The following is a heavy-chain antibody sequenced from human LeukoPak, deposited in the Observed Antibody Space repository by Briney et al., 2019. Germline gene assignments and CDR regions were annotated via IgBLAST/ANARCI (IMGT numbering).Heavy chain of an antibody. Sequence: GGSLRLSCAASGFTFDDYAMHWVRQAPGKGLEWVSGISWNSGSIGYADSVKGRFTISRDNAKNSLYLQMNSLRAEDTALYYCAKVVHVLRYSEPFDYWGQGTLVTVSS. CDR1: GFTFDDYA. V-gene: IGHV3-9*01. CDR3: AKVVHVLRYSEPFDY. J-gene: IGHJ4*02. D-gene: IGHD3-9*01. CDR2: ISWNSGSI.